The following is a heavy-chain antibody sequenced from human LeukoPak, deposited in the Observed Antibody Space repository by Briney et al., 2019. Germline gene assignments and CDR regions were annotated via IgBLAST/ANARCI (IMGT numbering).Heavy chain of an antibody. V-gene: IGHV3-33*06. J-gene: IGHJ4*02. CDR3: AKDAQRGFDYSNSLEY. D-gene: IGHD4-11*01. CDR2: IWSDGSNK. Sequence: GGSLRLSCAASGFTFSHYGMHWVRQAPGRGLEWVAVIWSDGSNKFYADSVKGRFTISRDNAQHTVDLHMDILRAEDTAVYYCAKDAQRGFDYSNSLEYWGQRTLVTVSS. CDR1: GFTFSHYG.